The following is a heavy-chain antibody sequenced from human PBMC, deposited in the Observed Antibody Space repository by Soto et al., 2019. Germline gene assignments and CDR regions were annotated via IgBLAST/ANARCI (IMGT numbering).Heavy chain of an antibody. CDR2: ISRSGSTI. CDR1: GLTFSSYE. J-gene: IGHJ2*01. V-gene: IGHV3-48*03. D-gene: IGHD2-15*01. Sequence: GGSLRLSCAASGLTFSSYEMNWVRQAPGKGLEWVSYISRSGSTIYYADSVRGRVTISRDNAKNSLYLQMNSLRAEDTAVYYCARDGRIRRPDWYFDLWGRGTLVTVSS. CDR3: ARDGRIRRPDWYFDL.